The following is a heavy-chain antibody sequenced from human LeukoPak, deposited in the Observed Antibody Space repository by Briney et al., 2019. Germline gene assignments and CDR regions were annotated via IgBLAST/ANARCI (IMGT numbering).Heavy chain of an antibody. D-gene: IGHD5-18*01. V-gene: IGHV1-18*01. CDR3: ARVWGTSWLLDY. Sequence: GASVKVSCKVSGYTFREYGITWVRQAPGQGLEWMGWVGADHDYIDYAQNFQGRVTMTTDTSASTVYMELSSLRSEDTAVYYCARVWGTSWLLDYWGQGTLVTVSS. CDR2: VGADHDYI. CDR1: GYTFREYG. J-gene: IGHJ4*02.